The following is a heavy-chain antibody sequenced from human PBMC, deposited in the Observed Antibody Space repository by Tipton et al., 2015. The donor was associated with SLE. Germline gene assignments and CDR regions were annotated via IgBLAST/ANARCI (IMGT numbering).Heavy chain of an antibody. V-gene: IGHV3-23*01. CDR3: AKAYYYGSGSSYVTFDY. CDR1: GFIFNNYV. J-gene: IGHJ4*02. D-gene: IGHD3-10*01. CDR2: IPGSGGNT. Sequence: SLRLSCVASGFIFNNYVMTWVRQAPGKGLEWVSSIPGSGGNTHYADSVKGRFTISRDNSKNTLYLHMNNLRAEDTAVYYCAKAYYYGSGSSYVTFDYWGQGTLVTVSS.